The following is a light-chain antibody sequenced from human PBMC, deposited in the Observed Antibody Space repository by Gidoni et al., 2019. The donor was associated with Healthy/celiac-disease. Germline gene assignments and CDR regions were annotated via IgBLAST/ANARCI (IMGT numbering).Light chain of an antibody. CDR1: SSNIGAGYD. V-gene: IGLV1-40*01. Sequence: QSVLTQPPSVSGAPGQRVTISCPGSSSNIGAGYDVHWYQQLPGTAPKLLIYGNSNRPSGVPDRFSGPKSGTSASLAITGLQAEDEADYYCQSYDSSLSALFGTGTKVTVL. J-gene: IGLJ1*01. CDR3: QSYDSSLSAL. CDR2: GNS.